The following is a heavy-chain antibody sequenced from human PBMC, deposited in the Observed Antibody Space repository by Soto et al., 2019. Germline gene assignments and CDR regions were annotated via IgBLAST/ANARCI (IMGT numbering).Heavy chain of an antibody. CDR2: IYSSGTT. Sequence: QVQLQESGPGLVKPSETLSLSCTVSSGSISGYYWSWIRQPTRKRLEWIGSIYSSGTTYYNPSLKSRVIMSVDTSKIQFSLNLSSVTAADTAVYYCARQASYDFWDGRFYYNYYMDVWGKGTPVTVSS. D-gene: IGHD3-3*01. J-gene: IGHJ6*03. CDR3: ARQASYDFWDGRFYYNYYMDV. CDR1: SGSISGYY. V-gene: IGHV4-59*08.